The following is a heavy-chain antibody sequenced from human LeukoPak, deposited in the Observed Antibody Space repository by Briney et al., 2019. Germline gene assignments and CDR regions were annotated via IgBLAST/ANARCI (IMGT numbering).Heavy chain of an antibody. V-gene: IGHV3-7*01. CDR2: IKKDGSEN. D-gene: IGHD5-18*01. Sequence: GGSLRLSCAASGFTFSSYWMSRVRQAPGKGLEWVANIKKDGSENYYVDSVKGRFTISRDNAKKSLYLQMKSLRAEDTAVYYCARHLSGVTGYSYGREIDYWGQGTLVTVSS. CDR3: ARHLSGVTGYSYGREIDY. J-gene: IGHJ4*02. CDR1: GFTFSSYW.